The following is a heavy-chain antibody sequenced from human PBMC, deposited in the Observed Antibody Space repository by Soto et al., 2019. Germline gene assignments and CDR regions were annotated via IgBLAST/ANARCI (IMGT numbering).Heavy chain of an antibody. Sequence: GESLKISCKGSGYSFTRYWVAWARQRPGKGLEWMGIIFPGDTDTRYSPSFEGQVTISADKSINTAYLQWTSLKASDTAMYYCARGGYMDVWGKGTTVTVSS. CDR2: IFPGDTDT. J-gene: IGHJ6*03. CDR3: ARGGYMDV. CDR1: GYSFTRYW. V-gene: IGHV5-51*01.